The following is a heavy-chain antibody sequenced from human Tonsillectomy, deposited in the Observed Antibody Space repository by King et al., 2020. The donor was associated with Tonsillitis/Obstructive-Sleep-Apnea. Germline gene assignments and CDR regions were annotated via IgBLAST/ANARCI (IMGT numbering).Heavy chain of an antibody. CDR1: GFTFSSYG. CDR2: IWYDGSNK. J-gene: IGHJ4*02. CDR3: ARDYEGDYFDY. V-gene: IGHV3-33*01. Sequence: VQLVESGGGVVQPGRSLRLSCAASGFTFSSYGMHWVRLAPGKGLEWVAVIWYDGSNKYYADSVKGRFTISRDNSKNTLYLQMNSLGAEDTAVYYCARDYEGDYFDYWGQGTLVTVSS. D-gene: IGHD5-12*01.